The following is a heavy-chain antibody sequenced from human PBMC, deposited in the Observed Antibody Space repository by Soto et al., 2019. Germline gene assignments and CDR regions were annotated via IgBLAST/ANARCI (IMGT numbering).Heavy chain of an antibody. J-gene: IGHJ4*02. CDR1: GFTFSSYV. D-gene: IGHD2-15*01. V-gene: IGHV3-64D*08. Sequence: GGSLRLSCAASGFTFSSYVMGWVRQAPGKGLEFVSAITSNGGRTYYADSVKGRFTVSRDNSKNTLFLQMSSLRAEDTAVYYCVNKGYCSGDDCYFLDYWGQGTLVTVSS. CDR3: VNKGYCSGDDCYFLDY. CDR2: ITSNGGRT.